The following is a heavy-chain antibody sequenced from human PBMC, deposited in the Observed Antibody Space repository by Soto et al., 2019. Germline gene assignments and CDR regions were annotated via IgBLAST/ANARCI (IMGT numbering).Heavy chain of an antibody. CDR1: GFTFSSYA. CDR3: ARGGYGHYDSSGYLIDY. J-gene: IGHJ4*02. V-gene: IGHV3-30-3*01. CDR2: ISYDGSNK. Sequence: QVQLVESGGGVVQPGRSLRLSCAASGFTFSSYAMHWVRQAPGKGLEWVAVISYDGSNKYYADSVKGRFTISRDNSKNTLYLKMNSLRDEDTAVYYCARGGYGHYDSSGYLIDYWGQGTLVTVSS. D-gene: IGHD3-22*01.